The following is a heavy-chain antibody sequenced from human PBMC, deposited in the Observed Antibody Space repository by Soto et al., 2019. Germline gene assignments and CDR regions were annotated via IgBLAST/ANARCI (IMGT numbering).Heavy chain of an antibody. Sequence: QMQLVESGGGVVQPGTSLRLSCVGSGFTFTSYAIHWVRQTPGKGLEWLAVIWYDGITKFHTASVKGRFAISRDNSNNTVSLHMNSLRADDTALYHCANAKSPYDCSGATCYSGIPPWGQGTLVNVSS. CDR3: ANAKSPYDCSGATCYSGIPP. V-gene: IGHV3-33*03. CDR1: GFTFTSYA. CDR2: IWYDGITK. J-gene: IGHJ4*02. D-gene: IGHD2-15*01.